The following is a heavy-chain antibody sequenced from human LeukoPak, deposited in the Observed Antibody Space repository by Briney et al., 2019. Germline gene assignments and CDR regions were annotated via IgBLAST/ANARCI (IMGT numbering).Heavy chain of an antibody. Sequence: PSETLSLTCTVSGASISGYYWSWIRQPPGKRLEWIGYIISTGTINYNPSLKSRVTISIDTSKNQLSLQLTSVTAADTAVYYCARHLRMVRGVIRGFDPWGQGTLVTVSS. CDR1: GASISGYY. V-gene: IGHV4-59*08. CDR3: ARHLRMVRGVIRGFDP. CDR2: IISTGTI. D-gene: IGHD3-10*01. J-gene: IGHJ5*02.